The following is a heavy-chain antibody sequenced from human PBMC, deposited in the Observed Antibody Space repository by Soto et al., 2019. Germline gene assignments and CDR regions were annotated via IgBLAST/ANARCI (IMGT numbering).Heavy chain of an antibody. V-gene: IGHV3-23*01. CDR1: GFTFSSYA. Sequence: EVQLLESGGGLVQPGGSLRLSCAASGFTFSSYAMSWVRQAPGKGLEWVSAISGSGGSTYYADSVKGRFTISRDNSKNTLYLQMNSLRAEDTAVYYCAPRQIYYDSSGYYYWGQGTLVTVSS. CDR3: APRQIYYDSSGYYY. CDR2: ISGSGGST. J-gene: IGHJ4*02. D-gene: IGHD3-22*01.